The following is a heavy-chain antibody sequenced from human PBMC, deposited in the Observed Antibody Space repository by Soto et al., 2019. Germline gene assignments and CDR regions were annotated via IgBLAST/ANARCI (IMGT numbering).Heavy chain of an antibody. V-gene: IGHV4-31*03. CDR2: LYYSGST. D-gene: IGHD3-16*01. CDR1: GGSFSSADYY. Sequence: QVQLQESGPGLVKPSQTLSLTCTVSGGSFSSADYYWSWIRQHPGKGLEWIGFLYYSGSTYYNPSLKSRVTISVDTSKNQFSLKLSSLTAADTAVYYCARAENGGMYYGMDVWGQGTTVTVSS. J-gene: IGHJ6*02. CDR3: ARAENGGMYYGMDV.